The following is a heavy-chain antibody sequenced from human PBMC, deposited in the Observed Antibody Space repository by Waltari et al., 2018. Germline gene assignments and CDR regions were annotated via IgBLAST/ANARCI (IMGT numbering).Heavy chain of an antibody. V-gene: IGHV1-69*04. CDR1: GGTFNDYV. CDR3: ATNLLGYGSYHHGMDV. CDR2: VIPILGVV. J-gene: IGHJ6*02. D-gene: IGHD3-22*01. Sequence: QVQLVQSGAEIKNHGSSAKVSCKASGGTFNDYVINWVREAPGQGIEWMGRVIPILGVVNYAEKFQERVTITADKSTSTAYMELSSLTSEDTAMFYCATNLLGYGSYHHGMDVWGQGTTVTVSS.